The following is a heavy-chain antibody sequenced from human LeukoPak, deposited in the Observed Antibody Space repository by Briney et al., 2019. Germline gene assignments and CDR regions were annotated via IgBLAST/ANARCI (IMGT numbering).Heavy chain of an antibody. V-gene: IGHV1-2*02. CDR3: ARVPAAGPYYYYYYGMDV. J-gene: IGHJ6*02. Sequence: ASVKVSCKASGYTFTGYYMHWVRQAPGQGLEWMGWINPNSGGTNYAQKFQGRVTMTRDTSISTAYMELSSLRSEDTAVYYCARVPAAGPYYYYYYGMDVWGQGTTVTVSS. CDR1: GYTFTGYY. CDR2: INPNSGGT. D-gene: IGHD6-13*01.